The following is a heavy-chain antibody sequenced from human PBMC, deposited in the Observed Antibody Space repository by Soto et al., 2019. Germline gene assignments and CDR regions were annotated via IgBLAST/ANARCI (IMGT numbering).Heavy chain of an antibody. CDR1: GYSFTSYW. Sequence: PGESLKISCKGSGYSFTSYWIGWVRQMPGKGLEWMGIIYPGDSDTRYSPSFQGQVTISADKSISTAYLQWSSLKASDTAMYYCARDSPWVVPDASGYYYGMDVWGQGTTVTVSS. CDR2: IYPGDSDT. V-gene: IGHV5-51*01. CDR3: ARDSPWVVPDASGYYYGMDV. J-gene: IGHJ6*02. D-gene: IGHD2-2*01.